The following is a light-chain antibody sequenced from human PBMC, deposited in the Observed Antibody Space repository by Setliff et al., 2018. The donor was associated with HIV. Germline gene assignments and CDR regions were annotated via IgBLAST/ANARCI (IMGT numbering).Light chain of an antibody. V-gene: IGLV2-11*01. CDR3: CSYAGSYTFYV. Sequence: QSVLAQPRSVSGSHGQSVTISCTVTSTDVGGYNYVSWYQQHPGKAPKLMIYDVGERPSGVPDRFSGSKSANTASLTISGLQAEDEADYHCCSYAGSYTFYVFGTGTKVTVL. J-gene: IGLJ1*01. CDR1: STDVGGYNY. CDR2: DVG.